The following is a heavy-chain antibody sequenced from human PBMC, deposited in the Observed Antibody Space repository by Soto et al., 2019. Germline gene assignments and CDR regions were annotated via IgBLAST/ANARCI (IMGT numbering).Heavy chain of an antibody. CDR3: ARAKSTTGTTIPPPYGMDV. V-gene: IGHV1-69*13. J-gene: IGHJ6*02. CDR2: IIPIFGTA. CDR1: GGTFSSYA. D-gene: IGHD1-1*01. Sequence: GASVKVSCKASGGTFSSYAISWVRQAPGQGLEWMGGIIPIFGTANYAQKFQGRVTITADESTSTAYMELSSLRSEDTAVYYCARAKSTTGTTIPPPYGMDVWGQGTTVTVSS.